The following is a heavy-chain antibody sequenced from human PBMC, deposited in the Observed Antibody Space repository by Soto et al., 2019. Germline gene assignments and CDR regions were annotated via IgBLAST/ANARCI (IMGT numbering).Heavy chain of an antibody. D-gene: IGHD3-22*01. V-gene: IGHV4-59*01. CDR3: VRDGYYYDSSGYSDDAFDI. CDR2: IYYSGST. J-gene: IGHJ3*02. CDR1: VGSISSYY. Sequence: SETLSLTCTVSVGSISSYYWSWIRQPPGNGLERIGYIYYSGSTNYNPSLKSRVTISVDTSKNQFSLKLSSVTAADTAVYYCVRDGYYYDSSGYSDDAFDIWGQGTMVTVS.